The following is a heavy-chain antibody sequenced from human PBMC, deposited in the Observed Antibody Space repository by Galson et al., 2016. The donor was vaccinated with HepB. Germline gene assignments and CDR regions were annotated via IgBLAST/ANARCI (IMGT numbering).Heavy chain of an antibody. D-gene: IGHD4-17*01. CDR3: VRDRDYGDTYWYNGMDV. V-gene: IGHV3-11*04. CDR2: IGSTGGPI. CDR1: GFTFSDSY. J-gene: IGHJ6*02. Sequence: SLRLSCAASGFTFSDSYMSWIRQAPGKGLEWVSYIGSTGGPIYYADSVKGRFTISRDNAKNSLYLRLNSLRAEDTAVYFCVRDRDYGDTYWYNGMDVWGQGTTVIVSS.